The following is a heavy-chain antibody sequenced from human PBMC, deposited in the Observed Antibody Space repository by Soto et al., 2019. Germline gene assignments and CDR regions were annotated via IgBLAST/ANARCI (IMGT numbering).Heavy chain of an antibody. D-gene: IGHD1-1*01. CDR1: GGFVNSGSYY. V-gene: IGHV4-34*01. CDR3: ARVERGTATTVVDAFDI. CDR2: MSHSGGT. Sequence: QVQLQLWGEGLLKPSETLSLTCAVYGGFVNSGSYYWSWIRQPPGKGLEWIGEMSHSGGTHFNPSLKSRVTISVDTSKNQFTLKMSSVTAADTALYYCARVERGTATTVVDAFDIWGPGTMVTVSS. J-gene: IGHJ3*02.